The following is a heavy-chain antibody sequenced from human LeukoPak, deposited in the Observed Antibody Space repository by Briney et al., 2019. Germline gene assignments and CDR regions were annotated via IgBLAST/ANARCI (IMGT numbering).Heavy chain of an antibody. CDR3: ARGRTTVTTRHWFDP. CDR2: ISYDGSNK. D-gene: IGHD4-17*01. Sequence: PGGSLRLSCAASGFTFSSYAMHWVRQAPGKGLEWVAVISYDGSNKYYADSVKGRFTISRDNSKNTLYLQMNSLRAEDTAVYYCARGRTTVTTRHWFDPWGQGTLVTVSS. V-gene: IGHV3-30-3*01. J-gene: IGHJ5*02. CDR1: GFTFSSYA.